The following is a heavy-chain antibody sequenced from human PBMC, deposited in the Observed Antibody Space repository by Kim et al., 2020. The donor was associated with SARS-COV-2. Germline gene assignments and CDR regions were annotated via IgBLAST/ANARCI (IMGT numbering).Heavy chain of an antibody. V-gene: IGHV3-21*01. D-gene: IGHD5-12*01. Sequence: VKGGFTISRDNAKNSLYLQMNGLGAEDTAVYYCARGIEMATSGYWYFDLWGRGTLVTVSS. J-gene: IGHJ2*01. CDR3: ARGIEMATSGYWYFDL.